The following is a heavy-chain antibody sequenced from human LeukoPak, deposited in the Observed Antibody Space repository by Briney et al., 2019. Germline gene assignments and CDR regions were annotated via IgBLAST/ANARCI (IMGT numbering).Heavy chain of an antibody. CDR2: ILYSGTTT. CDR3: ARAISPLAHSYGYYFDY. D-gene: IGHD5-18*01. Sequence: KPSETLSLTCTLSGGSISPYYWSCIRQTPGKGLEWIGYILYSGTTTNYNPSIKSPVTISVDTSKNQFSLKLSSVTAADTAVYYCARAISPLAHSYGYYFDYWGLGTLVTVSS. V-gene: IGHV4-59*01. J-gene: IGHJ4*02. CDR1: GGSISPYY.